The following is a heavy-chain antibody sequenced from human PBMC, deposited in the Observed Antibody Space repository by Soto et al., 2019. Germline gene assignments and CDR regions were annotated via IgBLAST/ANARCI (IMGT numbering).Heavy chain of an antibody. Sequence: PSDTLSLTCTVSGGSISSYYWSWIRQPPGKGLEWIGYIYYSGSTNYNPSLKSRVTISVDTSKNQFSLKLSSVTAADTAVYYCARDFQSGYFDYWGQGTLVTVSS. CDR3: ARDFQSGYFDY. V-gene: IGHV4-59*01. CDR1: GGSISSYY. D-gene: IGHD3-22*01. CDR2: IYYSGST. J-gene: IGHJ4*02.